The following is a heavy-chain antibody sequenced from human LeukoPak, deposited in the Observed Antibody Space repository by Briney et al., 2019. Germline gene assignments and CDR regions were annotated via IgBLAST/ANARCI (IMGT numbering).Heavy chain of an antibody. V-gene: IGHV4-59*08. CDR3: ARHTSGWYGDS. J-gene: IGHJ5*01. Sequence: PSETLSLTCTVSGGSISSHHWSWIRQPPGKGLEWIGYIYYSGSTNYNPSLKSRVTISVDTSKKQFSLDLTSVTAADTALYYCARHTSGWYGDSWGQGTLVTVSS. CDR2: IYYSGST. D-gene: IGHD6-19*01. CDR1: GGSISSHH.